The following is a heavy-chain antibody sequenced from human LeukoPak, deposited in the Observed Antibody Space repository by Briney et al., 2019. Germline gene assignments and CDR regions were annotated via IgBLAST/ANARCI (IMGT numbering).Heavy chain of an antibody. CDR3: ARGGDRSFDY. CDR2: INHSGST. Sequence: SETLSLTCTVSGGSISSSSYYWGWIRQPPGKGLEWIGEINHSGSTNYNPSLKSRVTISVDTSKNQFSLNLNSVTAADTAVYYCARGGDRSFDYWGQGTLVTVSS. J-gene: IGHJ4*02. D-gene: IGHD3-10*01. CDR1: GGSISSSSYY. V-gene: IGHV4-39*07.